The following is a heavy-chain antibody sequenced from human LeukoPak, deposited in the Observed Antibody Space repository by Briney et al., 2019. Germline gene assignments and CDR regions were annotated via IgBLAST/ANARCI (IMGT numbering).Heavy chain of an antibody. CDR1: GGSFSGYY. J-gene: IGHJ4*02. Sequence: PSETLSLTCAVYGGSFSGYYWSWIRQPPGKGLEWIGEINHSGSTNYNPSLKSRVTISVDTSKNQFSLELSSVTAADTAVYYCVRGVGGEYFYFDRWGQGALVTVPA. D-gene: IGHD1-26*01. V-gene: IGHV4-34*01. CDR3: VRGVGGEYFYFDR. CDR2: INHSGST.